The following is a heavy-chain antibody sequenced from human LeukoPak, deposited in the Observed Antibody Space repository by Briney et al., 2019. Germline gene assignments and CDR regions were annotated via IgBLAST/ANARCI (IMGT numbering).Heavy chain of an antibody. CDR3: AKDIGPVVVTAYFDY. Sequence: SGGSLRLSCAASGFTFDDYAMHWVRQAPGKGLEWVSLISWDGGSTYYADSVKGRFTISRDNSKNSLYLQMNSLRAEDTALYYCAKDIGPVVVTAYFDYWGQGTLVTVSS. D-gene: IGHD2-21*02. V-gene: IGHV3-43D*03. CDR1: GFTFDDYA. J-gene: IGHJ4*02. CDR2: ISWDGGST.